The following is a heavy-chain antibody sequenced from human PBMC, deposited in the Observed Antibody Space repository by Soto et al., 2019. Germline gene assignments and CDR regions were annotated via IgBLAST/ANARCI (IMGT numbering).Heavy chain of an antibody. CDR1: GGSISSYY. CDR2: IYYSGST. J-gene: IGHJ6*02. Sequence: SETLSLTCSVSGGSISSYYWSWNRQPPEKGLEWIGYIYYSGSTNYNPSFKSRVTISVDTSKNQFSLKLSSVTAADTAVYYCARHIEGQWLVPHYYYYGMDVWGQGTTVTVSS. V-gene: IGHV4-59*08. D-gene: IGHD6-19*01. CDR3: ARHIEGQWLVPHYYYYGMDV.